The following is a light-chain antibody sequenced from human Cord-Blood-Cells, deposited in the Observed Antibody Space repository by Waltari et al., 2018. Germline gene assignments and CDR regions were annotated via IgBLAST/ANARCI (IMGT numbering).Light chain of an antibody. J-gene: IGLJ3*02. CDR1: SSDVGGYNY. V-gene: IGLV2-14*01. CDR2: DDS. Sequence: QSALTQPASVSGSPGQSITISCTGTSSDVGGYNYVSWYQQHPGKAPQLMIYDDSKRPAGVSKRFSGYKSGNTASLTISGLQAEDEADYYCSSYTSSSTWVFGGGTKLTVL. CDR3: SSYTSSSTWV.